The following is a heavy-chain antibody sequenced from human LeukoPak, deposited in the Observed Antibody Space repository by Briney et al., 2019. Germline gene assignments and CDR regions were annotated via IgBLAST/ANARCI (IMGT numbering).Heavy chain of an antibody. Sequence: PSETLSLTCTVSGDSISNYYWSWIRQSAGKGLEWLGRVHVSGSSNFDPSLKSRVFISMDNSKNQFSLELASVTAADTAVYYCARDQSSDDSTGYYGYYHGWFDPWGQGTLVTVSS. CDR2: VHVSGSS. CDR3: ARDQSSDDSTGYYGYYHGWFDP. J-gene: IGHJ5*02. D-gene: IGHD3-22*01. V-gene: IGHV4-4*07. CDR1: GDSISNYY.